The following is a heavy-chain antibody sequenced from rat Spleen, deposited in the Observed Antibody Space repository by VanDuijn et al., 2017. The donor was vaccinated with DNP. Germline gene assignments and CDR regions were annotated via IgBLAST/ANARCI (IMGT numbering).Heavy chain of an antibody. CDR1: GFSFSHYY. Sequence: EVQLVESGGGLVQPGGSMKLSCAASGFSFSHYYMAWVRQAPTKGLEWVASISTGRGTTYYRDSVKGRVTISRDNAKSVLFLEMGSLKSEDTATYYCARHDYDRPNDFYGMDVWGQGTSVIVSS. D-gene: IGHD1-12*01. CDR3: ARHDYDRPNDFYGMDV. J-gene: IGHJ4*01. V-gene: IGHV5-25*01. CDR2: ISTGRGTT.